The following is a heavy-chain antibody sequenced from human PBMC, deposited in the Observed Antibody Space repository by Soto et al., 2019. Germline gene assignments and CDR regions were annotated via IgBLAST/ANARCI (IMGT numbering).Heavy chain of an antibody. CDR3: ASSSGGSYYDY. D-gene: IGHD2-15*01. CDR2: IYYSGST. Sequence: SETLSLTCTVSGGSISSGGYYGSWIRQHPGKGLEWIGYIYYSGSTYYNPSLKSRVTISVDTSKNQFSLKLSSVTAADTAVYYCASSSGGSYYDYWGKGTLVTVSS. V-gene: IGHV4-31*03. J-gene: IGHJ4*02. CDR1: GGSISSGGYY.